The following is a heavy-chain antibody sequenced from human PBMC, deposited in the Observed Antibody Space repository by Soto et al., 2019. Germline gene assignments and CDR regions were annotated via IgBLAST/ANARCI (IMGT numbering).Heavy chain of an antibody. CDR1: GGSISSYY. CDR3: ERLYGIAAADY. V-gene: IGHV4-59*08. CDR2: IYYSGST. Sequence: QVQLQESGPGLVKPSETLSLTCTVSGGSISSYYWSWIRQPPGKGLEWMGYIYYSGSTNYNPSLQSRVTIPVDTSKKQCSLKLSSVTAADTAVYYCERLYGIAAADYGGQGTLVTVSS. J-gene: IGHJ4*02. D-gene: IGHD6-13*01.